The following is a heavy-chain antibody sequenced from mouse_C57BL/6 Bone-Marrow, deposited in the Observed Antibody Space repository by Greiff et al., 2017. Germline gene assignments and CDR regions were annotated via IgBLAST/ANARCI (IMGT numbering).Heavy chain of an antibody. CDR1: GYTFTSYW. J-gene: IGHJ1*03. V-gene: IGHV1-69*01. CDR3: AREGENGYADWYFEV. CDR2: IDPADSYT. D-gene: IGHD2-2*01. Sequence: QVQLQQPGAELVMPGASVKLSCKASGYTFTSYWMHWVKQRPGQGLEWIGEIDPADSYTNYNQKFKGKSTLTVDNSSSTAYMQHSSQTSEVSAVYYCAREGENGYADWYFEVWGTGTTVTVSS.